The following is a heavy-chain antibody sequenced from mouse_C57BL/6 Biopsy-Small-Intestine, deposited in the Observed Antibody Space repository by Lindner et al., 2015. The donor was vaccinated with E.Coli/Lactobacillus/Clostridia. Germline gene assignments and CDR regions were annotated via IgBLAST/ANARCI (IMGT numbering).Heavy chain of an antibody. CDR3: APDSSGPFAY. CDR2: IYPNNGGN. D-gene: IGHD3-2*01. CDR1: GYTFTDYY. V-gene: IGHV1-34*02. J-gene: IGHJ3*01. Sequence: VQLQESGPELVKPGDSVKMSCKASGYTFTDYYMDWVKQSHGKSLEWIGYIYPNNGGNSHNQKFKGKATLTVDKSSSTAYMQLNSLTSEDSAVYYCAPDSSGPFAYWGQGTLVTVSA.